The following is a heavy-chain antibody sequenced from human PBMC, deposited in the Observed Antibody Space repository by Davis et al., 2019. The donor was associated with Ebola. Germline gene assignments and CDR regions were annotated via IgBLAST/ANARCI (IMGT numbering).Heavy chain of an antibody. CDR2: ISSSSSYI. D-gene: IGHD3-3*01. CDR1: GFTFSSYS. CDR3: AKDWFLEWLLPPYYYYYYMDV. V-gene: IGHV3-21*04. J-gene: IGHJ6*03. Sequence: GESLKISCAASGFTFSSYSMNWVRQAPGKGLEWVSSISSSSSYIYYADSVKGRFTISRDNSKNTLYLQMTSLRPKDTAVYYCAKDWFLEWLLPPYYYYYYMDVWGKGTTVTVSS.